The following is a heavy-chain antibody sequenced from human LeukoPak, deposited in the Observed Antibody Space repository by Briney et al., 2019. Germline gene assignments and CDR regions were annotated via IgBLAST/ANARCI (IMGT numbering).Heavy chain of an antibody. J-gene: IGHJ6*02. CDR1: GFTFSSYW. V-gene: IGHV3-7*01. CDR3: VRDPSGHGMDV. D-gene: IGHD6-19*01. Sequence: GGSLRLSCAASGFTFSSYWMNWARQAPGKGLEWVASINHNGNVNYYVDSVKGRFTISRDNAKNSLYLQMNSLRAGDTAVYFCVRDPSGHGMDVWGQGTTVTVSS. CDR2: INHNGNVN.